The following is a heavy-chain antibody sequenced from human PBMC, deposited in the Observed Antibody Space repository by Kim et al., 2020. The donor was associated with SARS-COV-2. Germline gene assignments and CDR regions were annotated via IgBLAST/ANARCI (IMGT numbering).Heavy chain of an antibody. V-gene: IGHV4-34*01. D-gene: IGHD3-10*01. J-gene: IGHJ4*02. CDR3: AILSGSYIWTDY. CDR2: INHSGST. CDR1: GGSFSGYY. Sequence: SETLSLTCAVYGGSFSGYYWSWIRQPPGKGLEWIGEINHSGSTNYNPSLKSRVTISVDTSKNQFSLKLSSVTAADTAVYYCAILSGSYIWTDYWGQGTLVTVSS.